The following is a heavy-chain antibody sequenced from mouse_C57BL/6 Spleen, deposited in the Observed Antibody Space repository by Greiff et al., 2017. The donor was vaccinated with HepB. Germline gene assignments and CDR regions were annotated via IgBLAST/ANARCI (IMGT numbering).Heavy chain of an antibody. CDR2: IDPSDSYT. Sequence: QVQLQQPGAELVKPGASVKLSCKASGYTFTSYWMQWVKQRPGQGLEWIGEIDPSDSYTNYNQKFKGKATLTVDTSSSTAYMQLSSLTSEDSAVYYGARSIYYFDYGGQGTTRTVSS. CDR1: GYTFTSYW. J-gene: IGHJ2*01. CDR3: ARSIYYFDY. V-gene: IGHV1-50*01.